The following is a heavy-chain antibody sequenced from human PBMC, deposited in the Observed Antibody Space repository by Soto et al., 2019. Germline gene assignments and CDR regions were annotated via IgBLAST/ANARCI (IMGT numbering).Heavy chain of an antibody. J-gene: IGHJ4*02. D-gene: IGHD6-13*01. V-gene: IGHV3-7*05. Sequence: EVQLVESGGGLVQPGGSLRLSCAASGFTFSDFWMSWVRQAPGKGLEWVANIKEDGSEKYYVDSVKGRFTISRNNAQNSLYLQMNSLRAEDTDVYYCGRGGSWGCDYWGPGTLVTVSS. CDR2: IKEDGSEK. CDR1: GFTFSDFW. CDR3: GRGGSWGCDY.